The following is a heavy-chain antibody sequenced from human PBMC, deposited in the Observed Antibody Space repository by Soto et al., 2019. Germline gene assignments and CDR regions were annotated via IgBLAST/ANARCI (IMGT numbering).Heavy chain of an antibody. Sequence: PSETLSLTCAVYGGSFSGYYWSWIRQPPGKGLEWIGEINHSGSTNYNPSLKSRVTISVDTSKNQFSLKLSSVTAADTAVYYCARSKTRMITFGGVIVAPLFEYWGQGTLVTVSS. CDR2: INHSGST. J-gene: IGHJ4*02. CDR1: GGSFSGYY. D-gene: IGHD3-16*02. CDR3: ARSKTRMITFGGVIVAPLFEY. V-gene: IGHV4-34*01.